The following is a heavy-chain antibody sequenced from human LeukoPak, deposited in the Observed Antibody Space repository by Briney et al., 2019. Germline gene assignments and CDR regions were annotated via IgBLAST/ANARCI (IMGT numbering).Heavy chain of an antibody. D-gene: IGHD1-1*01. V-gene: IGHV3-23*01. CDR2: ISGTGGST. CDR1: GFTFSNYA. Sequence: GGSLRLSCAASGFTFSNYAMSWVRQAPGKGLEWVSSISGTGGSTYYADSVKGRFTISRDNSNNTLFLQMNSLRAEDTAIYYCAKVRTGHYFDYWGQGTLVTVSS. CDR3: AKVRTGHYFDY. J-gene: IGHJ4*02.